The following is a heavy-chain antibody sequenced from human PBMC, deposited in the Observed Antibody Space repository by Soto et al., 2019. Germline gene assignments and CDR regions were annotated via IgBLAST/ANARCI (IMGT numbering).Heavy chain of an antibody. J-gene: IGHJ4*02. V-gene: IGHV3-30*18. CDR3: AKAARGGDCFDY. CDR1: GFTFSSYG. D-gene: IGHD2-21*01. CDR2: ISYDGSNK. Sequence: PGGSLRLSCAASGFTFSSYGMHWVRQAPGKGLEWVAVISYDGSNKYYADSVKGRFTISRDNSKNTLYLQMNSLRAEDTAVYYCAKAARGGDCFDYWGQGTLVTVSS.